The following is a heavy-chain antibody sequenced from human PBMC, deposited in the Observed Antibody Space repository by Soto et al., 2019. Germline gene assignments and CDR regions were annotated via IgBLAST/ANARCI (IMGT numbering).Heavy chain of an antibody. J-gene: IGHJ4*02. D-gene: IGHD6-19*01. CDR2: SNPNSGGT. V-gene: IGHV1-2*02. CDR1: GYTFSDFY. CDR3: ASDAVTGTAGLDF. Sequence: AAVNVSCKACGYTFSDFYMHWVRQPPGQGLEWMGWSNPNSGGTKSAEKFQGRGTMTRDTSISTAYMELSRLTSDDTAVYYCASDAVTGTAGLDFWGQGTQVTVSS.